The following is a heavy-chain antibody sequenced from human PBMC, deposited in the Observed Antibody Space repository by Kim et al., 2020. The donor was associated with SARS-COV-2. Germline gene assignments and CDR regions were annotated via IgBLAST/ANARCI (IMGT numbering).Heavy chain of an antibody. CDR2: ISSSGSTI. CDR1: GFTFSSYE. CDR3: ARDRDDIVVVVAASPDDSFALDV. D-gene: IGHD2-15*01. Sequence: GGSLRLSCAASGFTFSSYEMNWVRQAPGKGLEWVSYISSSGSTIYYADSVKGRFTISRDNAKNSLYLQMNSLRAEDTAVYYCARDRDDIVVVVAASPDDSFALDVWGQGTTVTVSS. V-gene: IGHV3-48*03. J-gene: IGHJ6*02.